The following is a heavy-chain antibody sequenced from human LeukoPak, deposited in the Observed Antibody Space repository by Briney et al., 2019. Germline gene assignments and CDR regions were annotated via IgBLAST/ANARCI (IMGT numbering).Heavy chain of an antibody. CDR1: GYTFTSYD. V-gene: IGHV1-8*01. J-gene: IGHJ5*02. D-gene: IGHD3-10*01. CDR3: ARLVRGVIITKRYNWFDP. CDR2: MNPNSGNT. Sequence: ASVTVSFKASGYTFTSYDINWVRQATGQGLEWMGWMNPNSGNTGYAQKFQGRVTMTRNTSISTAYMELSSLRSEDTAVYYCARLVRGVIITKRYNWFDPWGQGTLVTVSS.